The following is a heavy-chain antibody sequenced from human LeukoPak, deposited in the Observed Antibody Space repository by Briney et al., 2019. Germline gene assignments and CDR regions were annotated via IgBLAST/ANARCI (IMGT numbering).Heavy chain of an antibody. V-gene: IGHV1-24*01. J-gene: IGHJ4*02. CDR1: GYTFTSYG. D-gene: IGHD3-10*01. Sequence: GASVKVSCKASGYTFTSYGISWVRQAPGQGLEWMGGFDPEDGETIYAQKFQGRVTMTEDTSTDTAYMELSSLRSEDTAVYYCTIRGTWADYWGQGTLVTVSS. CDR2: FDPEDGET. CDR3: TIRGTWADY.